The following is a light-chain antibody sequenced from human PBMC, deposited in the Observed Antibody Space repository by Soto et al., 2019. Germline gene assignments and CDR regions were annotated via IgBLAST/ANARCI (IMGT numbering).Light chain of an antibody. Sequence: DIQMTQSPSSLSSSLGDRVTITCQASQVISNYLNWYQQKPGKAPKLLIYDASNLETGVPSKFSGSGSGTDFTFTISSLKTEDIATYYCQQYDNLPITFCQGTRLEIK. J-gene: IGKJ5*01. V-gene: IGKV1-33*01. CDR3: QQYDNLPIT. CDR2: DAS. CDR1: QVISNY.